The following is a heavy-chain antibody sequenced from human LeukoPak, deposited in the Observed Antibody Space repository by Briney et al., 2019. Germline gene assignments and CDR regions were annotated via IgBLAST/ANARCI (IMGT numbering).Heavy chain of an antibody. V-gene: IGHV1-3*01. CDR2: INAGNGNT. D-gene: IGHD6-19*01. CDR1: GYTFTSYA. CDR3: ARGRHRSGWYVPAVLDY. Sequence: GASVKVSCKASGYTFTSYAMHWVRQAPGQRLEWMGWINAGNGNTKYSQKFQGRVTITRDTSASTAYKELSSLRSEDTAVYYCARGRHRSGWYVPAVLDYWGQGTLVTVSS. J-gene: IGHJ4*02.